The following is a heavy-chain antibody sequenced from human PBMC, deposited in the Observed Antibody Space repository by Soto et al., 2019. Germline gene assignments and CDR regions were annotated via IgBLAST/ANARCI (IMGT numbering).Heavy chain of an antibody. J-gene: IGHJ4*02. CDR1: GYTFTSYG. CDR2: ISANNGNT. V-gene: IGHV1-18*01. Sequence: QVQLVQSGAEVKKPGDSVRVSCKASGYTFTSYGIGWVRQAPGQGLEWMGWISANNGNTKYAQKVQGRVTMTTDASTSTAYMELRSLRSDDAAVYYCARDGYFDPWGQRTLVTVSS. CDR3: ARDGYFDP.